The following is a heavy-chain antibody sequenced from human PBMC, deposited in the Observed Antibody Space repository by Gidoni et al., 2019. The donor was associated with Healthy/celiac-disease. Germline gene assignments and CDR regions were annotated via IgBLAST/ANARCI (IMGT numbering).Heavy chain of an antibody. CDR1: GYTFTSYG. J-gene: IGHJ3*02. CDR3: ARGLDSSSWYWGGTGDDAFDI. Sequence: QVQLVQSGAEVKKPGASVKVSCKASGYTFTSYGISWVRQAPGQGLEWMGWISAYNGNTNYAQKLQGRVTMTTDTSTSTAYMELRSLRSDDTAVYYCARGLDSSSWYWGGTGDDAFDIWGQGTMVTVSS. V-gene: IGHV1-18*04. CDR2: ISAYNGNT. D-gene: IGHD6-13*01.